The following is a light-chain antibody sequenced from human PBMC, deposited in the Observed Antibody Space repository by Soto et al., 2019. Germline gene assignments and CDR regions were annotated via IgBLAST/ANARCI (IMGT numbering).Light chain of an antibody. J-gene: IGLJ1*01. CDR2: EVS. CDR3: SSYAGSNIYV. Sequence: QSALTQPPSASGSPGQSVTISCTGTSSDVGSYNYVSWYQQNPGKAPKPIIYEVSKRPPGVPDRFSGSKSGNTASLSVSGLQAEDEGDYYCSSYAGSNIYVFGTGTKLTVL. V-gene: IGLV2-8*01. CDR1: SSDVGSYNY.